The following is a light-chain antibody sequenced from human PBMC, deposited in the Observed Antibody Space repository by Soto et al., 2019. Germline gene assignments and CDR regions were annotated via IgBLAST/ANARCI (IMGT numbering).Light chain of an antibody. Sequence: EIVLTQSPGTLSLSPGERATLSCRASQSVSSSYLAWYQQKPGQAPRLLIYGASSRATGIPDRFSVSGSVTDFTLTISRLEPEDFAVYYCQHYCSSPWTFGQGTKVEIK. CDR2: GAS. CDR1: QSVSSSY. CDR3: QHYCSSPWT. V-gene: IGKV3-20*01. J-gene: IGKJ1*01.